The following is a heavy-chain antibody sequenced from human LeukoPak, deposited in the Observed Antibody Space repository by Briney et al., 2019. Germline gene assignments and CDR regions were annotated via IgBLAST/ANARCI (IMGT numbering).Heavy chain of an antibody. CDR3: ARDIGDYYGSGSYWLL. J-gene: IGHJ4*02. CDR2: VNPHSGGT. D-gene: IGHD3-10*01. V-gene: IGHV1-2*02. CDR1: VSSFIDYY. Sequence: ASVKVSCTASVSSFIDYYIHWVRQAPGQGREWMGWVNPHSGGTKFAQKFQGRVTMTRDTAINTAYMEVSSLRSDDTAVYYCARDIGDYYGSGSYWLLWGQGTLVTVAS.